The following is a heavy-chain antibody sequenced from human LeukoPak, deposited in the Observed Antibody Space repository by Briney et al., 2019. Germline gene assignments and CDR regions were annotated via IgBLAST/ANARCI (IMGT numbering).Heavy chain of an antibody. CDR2: INPNSGGT. V-gene: IGHV1-2*02. CDR3: ARDRRAYCGGDCYPGDY. J-gene: IGHJ4*02. Sequence: GASVKVSCKASGSTFTGYYMPWVRHAPGQGLEWMGWINPNSGGTNYAQKFQGRVTMTRDTSISTAYMELSRLRSDDTAVYYCARDRRAYCGGDCYPGDYWGQGTLVTVSS. D-gene: IGHD2-21*02. CDR1: GSTFTGYY.